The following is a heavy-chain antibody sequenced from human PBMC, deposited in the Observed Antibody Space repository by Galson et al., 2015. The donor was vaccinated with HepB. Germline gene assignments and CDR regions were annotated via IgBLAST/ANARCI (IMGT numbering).Heavy chain of an antibody. CDR1: GFTFSNYA. CDR3: VRTAYCSSPTCEDDDDGSDF. CDR2: VSGRGFTTYQQWLTSFTGRAFSA. J-gene: IGHJ6*02. D-gene: IGHD2-2*01. Sequence: SLRLSCAASGFTFSNYAMSWVRQAPGKGLEWVSSVSGRGFTTYQQWLTSFTGRAFSAYYADSVKRRFTTSRDYSENTLDLQMDRLIVDDSAVYCCVRTAYCSSPTCEDDDDGSDFWGQGTTVTVSS. V-gene: IGHV3-23*01.